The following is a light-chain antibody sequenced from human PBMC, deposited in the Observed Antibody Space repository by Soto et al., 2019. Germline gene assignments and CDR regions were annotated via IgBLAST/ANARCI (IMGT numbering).Light chain of an antibody. Sequence: QSALTQPASVSGSPGQSITIACTETRSDVGDYKYVSWYQQHPDKAPKLIIFVNSNRPSGISNRFSASKSGNTASLTISGLQAEDEADYYCSSYTSSDTPYVFGTGTKLTVL. CDR3: SSYTSSDTPYV. CDR1: RSDVGDYKY. V-gene: IGLV2-14*01. CDR2: VNS. J-gene: IGLJ1*01.